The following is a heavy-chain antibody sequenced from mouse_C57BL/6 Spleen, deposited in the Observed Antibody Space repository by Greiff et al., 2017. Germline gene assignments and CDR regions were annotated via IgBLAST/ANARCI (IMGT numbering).Heavy chain of an antibody. CDR2: IDPENGDT. D-gene: IGHD3-1*01. CDR3: TTGLLAY. J-gene: IGHJ3*01. V-gene: IGHV14-4*01. CDR1: GFNIKDDY. Sequence: VQLQQSGAELVRPGASVKLSCTASGFNIKDDYMHWVKQRPEQGLEWIGWIDPENGDTEYASKFQGKATITADASSNTAYLQLSSLTSEDTAVYYCTTGLLAYWGQGTLVTVSA.